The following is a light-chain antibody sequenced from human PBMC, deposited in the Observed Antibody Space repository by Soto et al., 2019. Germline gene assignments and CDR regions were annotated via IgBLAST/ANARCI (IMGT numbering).Light chain of an antibody. CDR3: QKYNSDPPLT. J-gene: IGKJ1*01. Sequence: DIQMTQSPSSLSASVGDRVTITCRASQGISNYLAWYQQKPGKVPKLLIYAASTLQSGVPSRFSGSGSGTDFTLTISSLQPEDVATYYCQKYNSDPPLTFGQGTKVDIK. V-gene: IGKV1-27*01. CDR1: QGISNY. CDR2: AAS.